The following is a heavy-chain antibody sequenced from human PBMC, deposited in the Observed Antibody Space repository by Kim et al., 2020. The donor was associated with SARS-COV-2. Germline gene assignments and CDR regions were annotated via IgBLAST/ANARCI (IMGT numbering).Heavy chain of an antibody. Sequence: NPGGPIYAQGFTGRFVFSLDPSVSTAYLQISSLKAEDTAVYYCARAGDFEYWGQGTLVTVSS. V-gene: IGHV7-4-1*02. J-gene: IGHJ4*02. CDR3: ARAGDFEY. CDR2: NPGGP. D-gene: IGHD3-10*01.